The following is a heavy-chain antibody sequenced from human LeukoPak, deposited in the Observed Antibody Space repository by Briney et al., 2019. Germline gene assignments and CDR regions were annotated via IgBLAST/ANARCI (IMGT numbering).Heavy chain of an antibody. J-gene: IGHJ5*02. CDR2: ISTSSSYI. CDR3: ARGADGVSSNSRGWFDP. CDR1: SSPLTTSG. V-gene: IGHV3-21*01. D-gene: IGHD2-15*01. Sequence: LSSDAASSPLTTSGRHWVRQSPGKGLEWVSSISTSSSYIYYADSVKGRFTISRDNARNSLYLQMNTLRAEDTAVYSCARGADGVSSNSRGWFDPWGQGTLVTVSS.